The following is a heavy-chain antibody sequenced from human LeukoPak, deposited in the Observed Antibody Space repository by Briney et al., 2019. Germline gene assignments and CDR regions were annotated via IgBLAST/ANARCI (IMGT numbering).Heavy chain of an antibody. J-gene: IGHJ6*04. Sequence: SVPDSCQATGGTLSRYAIRWVRQPPGQGLEWMGVIHPYYCTAHFAHKLQGRDTITADKSTSTAYMELSSLRSEDTAVYVCARDSGSMDVWGKGTTVTVSS. CDR3: ARDSGSMDV. D-gene: IGHD6-25*01. V-gene: IGHV1-69*06. CDR2: IHPYYCTA. CDR1: GGTLSRYA.